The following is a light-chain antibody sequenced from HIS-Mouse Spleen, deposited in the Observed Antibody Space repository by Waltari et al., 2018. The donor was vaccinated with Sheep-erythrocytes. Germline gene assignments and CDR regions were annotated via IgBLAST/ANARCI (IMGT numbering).Light chain of an antibody. J-gene: IGKJ4*01. Sequence: DIQMTQSPSSLSVSVGDRVTITCRASQSISSYLNWYQQKPGKDPMLLIYAATSLQSGVPSRFSGSGSGTDFTLTISSLQPEDFATYYCQQSYSTPATFGGGTKVEIK. V-gene: IGKV1-39*01. CDR2: AAT. CDR3: QQSYSTPAT. CDR1: QSISSY.